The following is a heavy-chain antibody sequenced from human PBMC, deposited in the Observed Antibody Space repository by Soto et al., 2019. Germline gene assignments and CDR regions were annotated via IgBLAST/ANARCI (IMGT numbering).Heavy chain of an antibody. V-gene: IGHV4-39*07. D-gene: IGHD6-6*01. CDR1: DDSLWDTTYY. CDR2: VYYSGDS. J-gene: IGHJ5*02. Sequence: SETLSLTCTVSDDSLWDTTYYWGWIRQPPGKGPEWIGDVYYSGDSYYNPSLKSRVTISVDTSKNQFSLKLSSVTAADTAVYYCARTNPDGIAARPRGGWFDPWGQGTLVTVSS. CDR3: ARTNPDGIAARPRGGWFDP.